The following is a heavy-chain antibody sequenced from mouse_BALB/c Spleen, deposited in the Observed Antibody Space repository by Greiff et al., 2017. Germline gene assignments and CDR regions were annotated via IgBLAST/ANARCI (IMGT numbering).Heavy chain of an antibody. D-gene: IGHD2-3*01. V-gene: IGHV5-6-5*01. J-gene: IGHJ4*01. CDR3: AREGDGYYYYAMDY. CDR2: ISSGGST. CDR1: GFTFSSYA. Sequence: DVHLVESGGGLVKPGGSLKLSCAASGFTFSSYAMSWVRQTPEKRLEWVASISSGGSTYYPDSVKGRFTISRDNARNILYLQMSSLRSEDTAMYYCAREGDGYYYYAMDYWGQGTSVTVSS.